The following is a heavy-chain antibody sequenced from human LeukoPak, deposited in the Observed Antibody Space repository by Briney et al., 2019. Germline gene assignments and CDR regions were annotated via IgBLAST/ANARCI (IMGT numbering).Heavy chain of an antibody. CDR3: AKVSCTGGTCSSFDY. Sequence: PGGSLRLSCAASGFTFSSFVMSWVRQAPGKGLEWVSSISGSGVYKYYTDSVKGRFTISRDNSKNTLYVRMYSLRAEDTAVYYCAKVSCTGGTCSSFDYWGQGTLATVSS. J-gene: IGHJ4*02. CDR2: ISGSGVYK. D-gene: IGHD2-8*02. CDR1: GFTFSSFV. V-gene: IGHV3-23*01.